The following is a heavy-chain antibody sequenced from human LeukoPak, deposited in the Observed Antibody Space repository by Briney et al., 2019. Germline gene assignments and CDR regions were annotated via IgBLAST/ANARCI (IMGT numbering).Heavy chain of an antibody. Sequence: KSSQTLSLTCTVSGGSISSYYWSWIRQPAGKGLEWIGRIYTSGSTNYNPSLKSRVTMSVDTSKNQFSLKLSSVTAADTAVYYCARRDDFWSGTSFDYWGQGTLVTVSS. CDR2: IYTSGST. J-gene: IGHJ4*02. CDR3: ARRDDFWSGTSFDY. CDR1: GGSISSYY. D-gene: IGHD3-3*01. V-gene: IGHV4-4*07.